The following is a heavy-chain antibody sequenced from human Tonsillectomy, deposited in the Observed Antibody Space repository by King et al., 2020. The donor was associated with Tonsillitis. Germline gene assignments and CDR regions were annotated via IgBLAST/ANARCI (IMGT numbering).Heavy chain of an antibody. D-gene: IGHD2-2*01. CDR3: AKVGICSSTSCYHFDY. Sequence: EVQLVESGGGLVQPGGSLRLSCAASGFTFSRNAMSWVRQAPGKGLEWVSAISGSGDSTYYADSVKGRFTISRDNSKNTLYLQMSSLRAEDTAIYYCAKVGICSSTSCYHFDYWGQGTLVTVSS. J-gene: IGHJ4*02. CDR2: ISGSGDST. CDR1: GFTFSRNA. V-gene: IGHV3-23*04.